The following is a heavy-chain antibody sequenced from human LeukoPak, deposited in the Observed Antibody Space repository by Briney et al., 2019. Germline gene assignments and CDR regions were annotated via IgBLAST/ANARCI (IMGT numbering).Heavy chain of an antibody. D-gene: IGHD3-3*01. CDR3: ASGRADKRYDFWSGYPQPLDY. CDR2: IYHSGST. V-gene: IGHV4-39*07. CDR1: GGSISSGNYY. Sequence: PSETLSLTCTVSGGSISSGNYYWNWIRQPPGKGLEWIGSIYHSGSTYYNPSLKSRVTISVDTSKNQFSLKLSSVTAADTAVYYCASGRADKRYDFWSGYPQPLDYWGQGTLVTVSS. J-gene: IGHJ4*02.